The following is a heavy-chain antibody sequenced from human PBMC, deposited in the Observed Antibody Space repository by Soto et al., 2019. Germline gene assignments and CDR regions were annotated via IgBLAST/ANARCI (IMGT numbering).Heavy chain of an antibody. CDR1: GGSISSSSYY. V-gene: IGHV4-39*01. CDR3: ARIGDILTGYYIDY. Sequence: SETLSLTCTVSGGSISSSSYYWGWIRQPPGKGLEWIGSIYYSGSTYYNPSLKSRVTISVDTSKNQFSLKLSSVTAADTAVYYCARIGDILTGYYIDYWGQGTLVTVSS. CDR2: IYYSGST. D-gene: IGHD3-9*01. J-gene: IGHJ4*02.